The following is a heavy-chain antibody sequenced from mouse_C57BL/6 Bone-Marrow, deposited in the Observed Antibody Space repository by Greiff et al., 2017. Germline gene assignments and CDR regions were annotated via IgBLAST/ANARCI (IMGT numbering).Heavy chain of an antibody. V-gene: IGHV2-2*01. J-gene: IGHJ1*03. CDR3: ARRGYYGKGWYFDV. CDR2: LWSGGRT. CDR1: VFSLPSYG. Sequence: QVQLQRSGPGLVQPSQSLSITCTLSVFSLPSYGVHWFRQSPGKGLGWLGVLWSGGRTGSNATFISTLSISKDKSMSQVFFTMNSLQADDTAIYYCARRGYYGKGWYFDVCGTGTTVTVSS. D-gene: IGHD1-1*01.